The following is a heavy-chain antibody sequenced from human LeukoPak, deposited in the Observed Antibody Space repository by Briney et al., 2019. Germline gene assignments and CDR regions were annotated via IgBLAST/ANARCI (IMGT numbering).Heavy chain of an antibody. CDR1: GYTFTSYG. Sequence: ASVKVSCKASGYTFTSYGISWVRQAPGQGLEWMGWISAYNGNTNYAQKLQGRVTMTTDTSTSTAYMELRSLRSDDTAVYYCARDNPRGDYYGSGLDPWGQGTLVTVSS. J-gene: IGHJ5*02. V-gene: IGHV1-18*01. CDR3: ARDNPRGDYYGSGLDP. D-gene: IGHD3-10*01. CDR2: ISAYNGNT.